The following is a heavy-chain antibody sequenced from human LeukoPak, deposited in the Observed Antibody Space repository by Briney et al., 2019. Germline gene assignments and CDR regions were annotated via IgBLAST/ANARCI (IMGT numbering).Heavy chain of an antibody. J-gene: IGHJ4*02. D-gene: IGHD6-25*01. CDR2: IYISGTA. V-gene: IGHV4-4*07. CDR3: ARSGGWPLYYFDY. CDR1: GGSFGSYY. Sequence: SETLSLTCTVSGGSFGSYYWSWIRQPAGKGLEWIGRIYISGTADYNPSLKSRVSMSVDTSKNQFSLKVTSVTAADTAVYYCARSGGWPLYYFDYWGQGTQVTVSS.